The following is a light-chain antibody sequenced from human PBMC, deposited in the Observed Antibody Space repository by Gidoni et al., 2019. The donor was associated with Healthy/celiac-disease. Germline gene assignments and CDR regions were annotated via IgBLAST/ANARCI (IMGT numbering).Light chain of an antibody. J-gene: IGLJ1*01. Sequence: QSALTQPASVSGSPGQSITISCTGTGSDVGGSNYVSWYQQHPGKAPKLLIYEVSNRPSGVSNRFSGSKSGNTASLTISGLQAEDEADYYCSSYTSSSTPYVFGTGTKVTVL. CDR2: EVS. V-gene: IGLV2-14*01. CDR3: SSYTSSSTPYV. CDR1: GSDVGGSNY.